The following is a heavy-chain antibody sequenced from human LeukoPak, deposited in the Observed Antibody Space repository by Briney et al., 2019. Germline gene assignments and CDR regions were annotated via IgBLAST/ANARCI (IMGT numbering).Heavy chain of an antibody. J-gene: IGHJ4*02. CDR3: ARDHRVAGPGADYYFDY. Sequence: GGSLRLSCAASGFTFSSYWMSWVRQAPGKGLEWVANIKQDGSEKYYVDSVKGRFTISRDNAKNSLYLQMNSLRAEDTAVCYCARDHRVAGPGADYYFDYWGQGTLVTVSS. CDR1: GFTFSSYW. CDR2: IKQDGSEK. V-gene: IGHV3-7*01. D-gene: IGHD6-19*01.